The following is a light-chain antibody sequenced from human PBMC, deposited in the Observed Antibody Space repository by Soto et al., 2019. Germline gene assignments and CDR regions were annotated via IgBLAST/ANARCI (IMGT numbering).Light chain of an antibody. J-gene: IGLJ3*02. Sequence: QSALTQPASVSGSPGQSITISCTGTSSDVGGSNYVSWYQQHPGKAPKLMIYDVSNRPSGVSNRCSGSKSGNTASLTISGRQAEDEADYYCSSYTSSSTRVFGGGTKLTVL. CDR2: DVS. V-gene: IGLV2-14*01. CDR1: SSDVGGSNY. CDR3: SSYTSSSTRV.